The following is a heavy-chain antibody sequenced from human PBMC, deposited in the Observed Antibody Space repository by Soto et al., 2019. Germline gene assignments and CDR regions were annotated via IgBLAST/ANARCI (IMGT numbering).Heavy chain of an antibody. CDR3: ARAYVLLWFGEYGGSNWFDP. V-gene: IGHV4-59*12. Sequence: SETLSLTCTVSGGSISSYYWSWIRQPPGKGLEWIGYIYYSGSTYYNPSLKSRVTISVDTSKNQFSLKLSSVTAADTAVYYCARAYVLLWFGEYGGSNWFDPWGQGTLVTVSS. CDR1: GGSISSYY. CDR2: IYYSGST. J-gene: IGHJ5*02. D-gene: IGHD3-10*01.